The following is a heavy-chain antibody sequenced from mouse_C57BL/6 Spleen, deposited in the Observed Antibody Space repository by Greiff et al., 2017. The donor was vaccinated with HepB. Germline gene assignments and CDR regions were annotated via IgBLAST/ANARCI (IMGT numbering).Heavy chain of an antibody. CDR3: AKNFYYDYQAWFAY. CDR2: IWRGGST. D-gene: IGHD2-4*01. Sequence: VKLQESGPGLVQPSQSLSITCTVSGFSLTSYGVHWVRQSPGKGLEWLGVIWRGGSTDYNAAFMSRLSITKDNSKSQVFFKMNSLQADDTAIYYCAKNFYYDYQAWFAYWGQGTLVTVSA. V-gene: IGHV2-5*01. J-gene: IGHJ3*01. CDR1: GFSLTSYG.